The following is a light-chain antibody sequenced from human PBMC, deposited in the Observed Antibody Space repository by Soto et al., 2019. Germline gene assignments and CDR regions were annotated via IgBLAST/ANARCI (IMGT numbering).Light chain of an antibody. J-gene: IGKJ1*01. CDR3: QQYKSYWT. Sequence: DFQMTQSPSTLSASVGDRVTITCRASQNINTWLAWYQQKPGKAPNLLIYKASSLESGVPSRFSGSGSGTEFTLTISSLQPDDFATYYCQQYKSYWTFGQGTKVEIK. CDR1: QNINTW. V-gene: IGKV1-5*03. CDR2: KAS.